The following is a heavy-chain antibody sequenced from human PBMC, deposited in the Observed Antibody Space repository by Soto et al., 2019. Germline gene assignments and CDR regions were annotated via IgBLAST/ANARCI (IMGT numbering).Heavy chain of an antibody. CDR1: GYTLTELS. CDR3: ATTMVYANWFDP. J-gene: IGHJ5*02. V-gene: IGHV1-24*01. D-gene: IGHD2-8*01. CDR2: FDPEDGET. Sequence: GASVKVSCKVSGYTLTELSMHWVRQAPGKGLEWMGGFDPEDGETIYAQKFQGRVTMTGDTSTDTAYMELSSLRSEDTAVYYCATTMVYANWFDPWGQGTLVTVAS.